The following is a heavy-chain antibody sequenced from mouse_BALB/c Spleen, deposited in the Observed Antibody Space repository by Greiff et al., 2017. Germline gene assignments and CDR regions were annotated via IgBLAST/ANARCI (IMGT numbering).Heavy chain of an antibody. CDR1: GFTFSSYG. J-gene: IGHJ2*01. V-gene: IGHV5-6-3*01. D-gene: IGHD2-3*01. Sequence: EVMLVESGGGLVQPGGSLKLSCAASGFTFSSYGMSWVRQTPDKRLELVATINSNGGSTYYPDSVKGRFTISRDNAKNTLYLQMSSLKSEDTAMYYCARLGWLYPLDYWGQGTTLTVSS. CDR3: ARLGWLYPLDY. CDR2: INSNGGST.